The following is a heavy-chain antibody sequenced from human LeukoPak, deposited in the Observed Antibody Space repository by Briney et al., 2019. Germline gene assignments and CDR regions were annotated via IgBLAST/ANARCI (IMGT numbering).Heavy chain of an antibody. CDR2: IYSDGRT. CDR3: AKSHSSGWYYFDY. V-gene: IGHV3-53*01. Sequence: PGGSPRLSCAASGFTVSSNYMSWVRQAPGKGLEWVSVIYSDGRTYYADSVKGRFTISRDNSKNTLYLETNSLRAEDTAVYYCAKSHSSGWYYFDYWGQGTLVTVSS. CDR1: GFTVSSNY. D-gene: IGHD6-19*01. J-gene: IGHJ4*02.